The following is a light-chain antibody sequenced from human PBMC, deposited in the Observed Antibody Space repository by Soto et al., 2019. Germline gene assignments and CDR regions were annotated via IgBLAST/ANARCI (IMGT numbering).Light chain of an antibody. CDR2: DAS. CDR1: HNIGTY. Sequence: DIQMTQSPSSLSASVGDIVTVSCLASHNIGTYLNWYQQKSGKAPKVLISDASSLQSGVPSRFGGTGSGTDFTLTISGLQSEDFATYYCQQASSFPFTFGQGTRLEIK. V-gene: IGKV1-39*01. J-gene: IGKJ5*01. CDR3: QQASSFPFT.